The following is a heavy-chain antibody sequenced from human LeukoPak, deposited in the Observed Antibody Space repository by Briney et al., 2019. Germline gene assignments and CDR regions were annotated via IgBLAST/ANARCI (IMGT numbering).Heavy chain of an antibody. V-gene: IGHV1-18*01. CDR2: ISTYNSNT. Sequence: GASVKVSCRASGYTFTNYGVSWVRQAPGQGLEWMGWISTYNSNTHYAQKFQGRVTMTTDTSTTTIYMELRSLRSDDTAVYYCTRDSSMAYDYWGQGTLVTVSS. D-gene: IGHD2/OR15-2a*01. J-gene: IGHJ4*02. CDR1: GYTFTNYG. CDR3: TRDSSMAYDY.